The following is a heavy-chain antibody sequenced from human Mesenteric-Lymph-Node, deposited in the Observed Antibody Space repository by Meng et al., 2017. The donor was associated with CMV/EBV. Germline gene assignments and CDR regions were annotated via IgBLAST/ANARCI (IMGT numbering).Heavy chain of an antibody. D-gene: IGHD1-14*01. CDR3: EKDFTYGISDD. Sequence: GESLKTSCAASGFTFSSYAMHWVRQAPGEGPGGVAVITYDRSNKYYADSVKGRFTITRDNSKNTLYLQMNSQRAEDTAVYYCEKDFTYGISDDWGQGTLVTVSS. CDR2: ITYDRSNK. V-gene: IGHV3-30*04. J-gene: IGHJ4*02. CDR1: GFTFSSYA.